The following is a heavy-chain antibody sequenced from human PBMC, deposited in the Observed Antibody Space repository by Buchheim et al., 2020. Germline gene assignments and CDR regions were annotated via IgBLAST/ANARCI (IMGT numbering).Heavy chain of an antibody. CDR2: ISGSGGST. V-gene: IGHV3-23*01. CDR1: GFTFSSYA. CDR3: AKDLGAGYSYGYAPFDY. D-gene: IGHD5-18*01. J-gene: IGHJ4*02. Sequence: EVQLLESGGGLVQPGGSLRLSCAASGFTFSSYAMSWVRQAPGKGLEWVSAISGSGGSTYYADSVKGRFTISRDNSKNKLYLQMNSLRAEDTAVYYCAKDLGAGYSYGYAPFDYWGQGTL.